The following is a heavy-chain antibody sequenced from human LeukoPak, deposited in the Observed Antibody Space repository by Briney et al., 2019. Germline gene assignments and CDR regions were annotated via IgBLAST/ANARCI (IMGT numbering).Heavy chain of an antibody. CDR1: GFTFSSYA. J-gene: IGHJ4*02. Sequence: GGSLRLSCAASGFTFSSYAMSWVRQAPRKGVEWVSAVSGSGGSTYYADSVKGRFTISRDNSKNTLYLQMNSLRAEDTAVYYCAKDIAAAGNWGQGTLVTVSS. V-gene: IGHV3-23*01. D-gene: IGHD6-13*01. CDR2: VSGSGGST. CDR3: AKDIAAAGN.